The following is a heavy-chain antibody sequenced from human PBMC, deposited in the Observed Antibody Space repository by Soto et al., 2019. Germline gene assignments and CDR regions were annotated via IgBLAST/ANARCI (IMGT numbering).Heavy chain of an antibody. Sequence: EVHLVESGGGLVQPGGSLRLSCATSGFTFRNYWMHWFRQVPGKGLVWVSRINADGTTINYADSVKGRFTISRDNAKNTLYLQMNSLRAEDTAVYYCSGLPYWGQGTLVTVSP. CDR3: SGLPY. D-gene: IGHD6-19*01. V-gene: IGHV3-74*01. CDR1: GFTFRNYW. CDR2: INADGTTI. J-gene: IGHJ4*02.